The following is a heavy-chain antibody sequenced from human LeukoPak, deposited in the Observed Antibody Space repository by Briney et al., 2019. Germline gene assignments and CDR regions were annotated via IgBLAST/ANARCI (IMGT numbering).Heavy chain of an antibody. J-gene: IGHJ4*02. CDR3: SISHDYGDN. D-gene: IGHD4/OR15-4a*01. Sequence: GGSLRLSCAASGFTFSGSAMHWVRQASGKGLEWVGRIRSRVNNYATAYAASVKGRFTISRDDSKNTAYLQMNSLKIEDTAVYYCSISHDYGDNWGQGTLVTVSS. CDR1: GFTFSGSA. V-gene: IGHV3-73*01. CDR2: IRSRVNNYAT.